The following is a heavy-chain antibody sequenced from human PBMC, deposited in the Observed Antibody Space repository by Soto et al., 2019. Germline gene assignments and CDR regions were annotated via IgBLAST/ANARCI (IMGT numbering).Heavy chain of an antibody. D-gene: IGHD6-19*01. CDR2: IYYSGST. CDR1: GGSISSSSYY. V-gene: IGHV4-39*01. CDR3: ERLGFLVAGTGNAFDI. J-gene: IGHJ3*02. Sequence: QLQLQESGPGLVKPSETLSLTCTVSGGSISSSSYYWGWIRQPTGKGLEWIGSIYYSGSTYYNPFLNSRVNIPVDTSKIQCSRKLSSVTAADTAVYYCERLGFLVAGTGNAFDIRGQGTMVTVSS.